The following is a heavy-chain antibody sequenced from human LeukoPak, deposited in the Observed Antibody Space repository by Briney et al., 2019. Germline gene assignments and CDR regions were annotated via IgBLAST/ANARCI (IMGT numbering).Heavy chain of an antibody. V-gene: IGHV3-30-3*01. Sequence: GRSLRLSCAASGFTFSSYAKHWVRQAPGKGLEWVAVISYDGSNKYYADSVKGRFTISRDNSKNTLYLQMNSLRAEDTAVYYCARDAPGGLGYSSGWRCWGQGTLVTVSS. D-gene: IGHD6-19*01. CDR1: GFTFSSYA. J-gene: IGHJ4*02. CDR2: ISYDGSNK. CDR3: ARDAPGGLGYSSGWRC.